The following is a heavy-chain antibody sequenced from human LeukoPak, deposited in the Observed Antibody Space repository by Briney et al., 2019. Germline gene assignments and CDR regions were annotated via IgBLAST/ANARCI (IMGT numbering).Heavy chain of an antibody. CDR3: ARGGSGWGYFDY. CDR1: GFTVSSNY. Sequence: GGSLRLSCAASGFTVSSNYMSWVRQAPGKGLEWVSVIYSGGRTDYADSVKGRFTISRDNSKNTLYLQMNSPRAEDTAVYFCARGGSGWGYFDYWGQGTLVTVSS. CDR2: IYSGGRT. V-gene: IGHV3-53*01. J-gene: IGHJ4*02. D-gene: IGHD6-19*01.